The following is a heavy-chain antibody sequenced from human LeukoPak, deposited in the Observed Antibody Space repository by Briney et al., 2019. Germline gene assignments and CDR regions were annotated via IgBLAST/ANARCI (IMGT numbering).Heavy chain of an antibody. CDR1: GYTFTSYG. CDR3: AREKYYYDSSGYYREGSFDY. J-gene: IGHJ4*02. Sequence: ASVKVSCKASGYTFTSYGISWVRQAPGQGLEWMGWISAYNGNTNYAQKLQGRVTMTTDTSTSTAYMELSSLRSEDTAVYYCAREKYYYDSSGYYREGSFDYWGQGTLVTVSS. D-gene: IGHD3-22*01. V-gene: IGHV1-18*01. CDR2: ISAYNGNT.